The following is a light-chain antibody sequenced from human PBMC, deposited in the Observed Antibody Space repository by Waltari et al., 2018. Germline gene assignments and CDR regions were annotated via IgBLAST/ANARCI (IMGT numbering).Light chain of an antibody. V-gene: IGKV3D-15*01. CDR2: GAS. CDR1: QSVSSN. CDR3: QQYNNWPPLFT. J-gene: IGKJ3*01. Sequence: EIVMTQSPATLSVSPGDRATLSCRASQSVSSNLAWYQQKPGQAPRLLIYGASTRPTGIPARFSGTGSGTEFTLTISSLQSEDFAVYYCQQYNNWPPLFTFGPGTKVDMK.